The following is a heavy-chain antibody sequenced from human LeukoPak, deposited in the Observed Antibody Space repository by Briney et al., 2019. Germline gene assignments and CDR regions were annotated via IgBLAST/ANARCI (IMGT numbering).Heavy chain of an antibody. CDR2: IYTSGST. V-gene: IGHV4-61*02. CDR1: GGSISSGSYY. CDR3: AGIQHHDAFDI. D-gene: IGHD6-13*01. Sequence: PSETLSLTCTVSGGSISSGSYYWSWIRQPAGKGLEWIGRIYTSGSTNYNPSLKSRVTISVDTSKNQFSLKLSSVTAADTAVYYCAGIQHHDAFDIWGQGTMVIVSS. J-gene: IGHJ3*02.